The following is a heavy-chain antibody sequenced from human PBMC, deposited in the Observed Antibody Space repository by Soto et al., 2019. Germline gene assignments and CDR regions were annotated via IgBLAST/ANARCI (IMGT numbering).Heavy chain of an antibody. CDR1: GGTFSSYA. Sequence: SVKVSCKASGGTFSSYAISWVRQAPGQGLEWMGGIIPIFGTANYAQKFQGRVTITADESTSTAYMELSSLRSEDTAVYYCARDAVLRYFDWLPSYGMDVWGQGTTVTVSS. V-gene: IGHV1-69*13. CDR3: ARDAVLRYFDWLPSYGMDV. J-gene: IGHJ6*02. CDR2: IIPIFGTA. D-gene: IGHD3-9*01.